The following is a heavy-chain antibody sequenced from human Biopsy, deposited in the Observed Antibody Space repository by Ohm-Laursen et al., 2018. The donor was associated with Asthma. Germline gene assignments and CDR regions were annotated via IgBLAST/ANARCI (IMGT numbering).Heavy chain of an antibody. J-gene: IGHJ4*02. CDR3: TRHNDY. CDR1: GFSLSSSGAN. CDR2: IDWEEDK. V-gene: IGHV2-70*04. Sequence: TQTLTLTFSFSGFSLSSSGANVNWIRQPPGKALEWLARIDWEEDKFYSTSLRTRLTISKGSSEDQVVLTMTNMGPVDTTTYYCTRHNDYWGPGILVTVSS. D-gene: IGHD1-14*01.